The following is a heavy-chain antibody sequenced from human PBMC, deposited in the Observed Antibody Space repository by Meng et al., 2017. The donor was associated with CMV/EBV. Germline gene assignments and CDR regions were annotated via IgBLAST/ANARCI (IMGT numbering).Heavy chain of an antibody. CDR3: AKDSSSPPGAFDY. D-gene: IGHD6-6*01. J-gene: IGHJ4*02. Sequence: GESLKISCAASGFTFSSYGMHWVRQAPGKGLEWVAVIWYDGSNKYYADSVKGRFTISRDNSKNTLYLQMNSLSAEDTAVYYCAKDSSSPPGAFDYWGQGTLVTVSS. CDR1: GFTFSSYG. CDR2: IWYDGSNK. V-gene: IGHV3-33*06.